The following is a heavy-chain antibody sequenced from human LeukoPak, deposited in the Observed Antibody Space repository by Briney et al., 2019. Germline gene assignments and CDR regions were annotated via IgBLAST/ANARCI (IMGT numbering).Heavy chain of an antibody. CDR2: ISYDGSNK. V-gene: IGHV3-30-3*01. J-gene: IGHJ4*02. Sequence: PGRSLRLSCAASGFTFSSYAMHWVRQAPGKGLEWVAVISYDGSNKYYADSVKGRFTISRDNSKNTLYLQMNSLRAEDTAVYYCARESGRSSWYSRRIDYWGQGTLVTVSS. D-gene: IGHD6-13*01. CDR1: GFTFSSYA. CDR3: ARESGRSSWYSRRIDY.